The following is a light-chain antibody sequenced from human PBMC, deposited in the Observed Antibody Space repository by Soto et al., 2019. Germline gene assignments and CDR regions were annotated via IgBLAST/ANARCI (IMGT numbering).Light chain of an antibody. J-gene: IGKJ1*01. Sequence: TLLTPCPGALSWSPGERATLSCRAIQSLINRDLAWYQQEPGQAPRPLIYGASSRATGIPDRFSGSRSGTDFTLTITILEPADFAVYYCQQYGNSPRTFGQGTK. CDR3: QQYGNSPRT. V-gene: IGKV3-20*01. CDR2: GAS. CDR1: QSLINRD.